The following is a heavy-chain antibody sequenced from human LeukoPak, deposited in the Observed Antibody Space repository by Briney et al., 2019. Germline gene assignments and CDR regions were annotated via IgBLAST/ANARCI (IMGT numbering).Heavy chain of an antibody. Sequence: SETLSLTCTVSGGSISSYYWSWIRQPPGKGLEWIGYIYYSGSTNYNPSLESRVTISVDTSKNQFSLKLSSVTAADTAVYYCARGDGYVWGSYRSMYYFDYWGQGALVTVSS. V-gene: IGHV4-59*01. CDR3: ARGDGYVWGSYRSMYYFDY. CDR1: GGSISSYY. CDR2: IYYSGST. J-gene: IGHJ4*02. D-gene: IGHD3-16*02.